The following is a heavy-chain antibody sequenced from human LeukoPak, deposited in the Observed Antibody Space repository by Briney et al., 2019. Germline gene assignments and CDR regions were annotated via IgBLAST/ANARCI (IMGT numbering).Heavy chain of an antibody. V-gene: IGHV4-4*07. D-gene: IGHD2-15*01. CDR3: ARGEGYCSGGSCYHY. J-gene: IGHJ4*02. CDR1: GGSISSYY. Sequence: SETLSLTCTVSGGSISSYYWSWIRQPAGKGLEWIGRIYTSGSTNYNPSLKGRVTMSVDTSKNQFSLKLSSVTAADTAVYYCARGEGYCSGGSCYHYWGQGTLVTVSS. CDR2: IYTSGST.